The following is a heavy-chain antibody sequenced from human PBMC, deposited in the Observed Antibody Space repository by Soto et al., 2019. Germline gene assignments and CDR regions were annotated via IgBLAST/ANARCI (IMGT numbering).Heavy chain of an antibody. D-gene: IGHD5-12*01. CDR2: ISSSGSTI. V-gene: IGHV3-11*01. Sequence: GGSLRLSCAASGFTFSDYYMSWIRQAPGKGLEWVSYISSSGSTIYYADSVKGRFTISRDNAKNSLYLQMNSLRAEDTAVYYCARRRLRYYSYYMDVWGKGTTVTVSS. CDR1: GFTFSDYY. CDR3: ARRRLRYYSYYMDV. J-gene: IGHJ6*03.